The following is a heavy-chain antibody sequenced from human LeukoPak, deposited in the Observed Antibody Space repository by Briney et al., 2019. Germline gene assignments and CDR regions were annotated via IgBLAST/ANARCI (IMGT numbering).Heavy chain of an antibody. CDR3: ARRYYYDSSGYYYEYYFDY. V-gene: IGHV4-39*01. CDR1: GGSISSSSYY. CDR2: IYYSGST. Sequence: SETPSLTCTVSGGSISSSSYYWGWIRQPPGKGLEWIGSIYYSGSTYYNPSLKSRVTISVDTSKNQFSLKLSSVTAADTAVYYCARRYYYDSSGYYYEYYFDYWGQGTLVTVSS. J-gene: IGHJ4*02. D-gene: IGHD3-22*01.